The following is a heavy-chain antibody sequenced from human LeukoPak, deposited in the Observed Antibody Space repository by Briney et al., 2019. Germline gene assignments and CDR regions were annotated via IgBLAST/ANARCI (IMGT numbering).Heavy chain of an antibody. CDR2: ISGSGGST. V-gene: IGHV3-23*01. D-gene: IGHD2-15*01. J-gene: IGHJ4*02. CDR3: AKESCGGGSCYSGFVY. Sequence: PGGSLRLSCAASGFTFSSYTMTWVRQAPGKGLEWVSAISGSGGSTDYADSVKGRFTISRDNSKNTLYLQMNSLRAEDTAVYYCAKESCGGGSCYSGFVYWGQGTLVTVSS. CDR1: GFTFSSYT.